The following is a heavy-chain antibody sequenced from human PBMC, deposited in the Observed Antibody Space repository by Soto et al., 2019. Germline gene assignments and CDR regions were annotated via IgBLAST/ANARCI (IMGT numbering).Heavy chain of an antibody. D-gene: IGHD4-17*01. V-gene: IGHV1-69*13. CDR1: GGTFSSYA. CDR2: IIPNFGTA. Sequence: SVKVSCKASGGTFSSYAISWVRQAPGQGLEWMGGIIPNFGTANYAQKFQGRVTITADESTSTAYMELSSLRSEDTAVYYCAREADYGGPPGTHQLWFDPWGQGTLVTVSS. J-gene: IGHJ5*02. CDR3: AREADYGGPPGTHQLWFDP.